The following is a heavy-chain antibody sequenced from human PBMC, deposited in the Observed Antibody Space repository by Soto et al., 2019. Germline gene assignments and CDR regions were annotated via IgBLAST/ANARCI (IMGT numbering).Heavy chain of an antibody. J-gene: IGHJ5*02. D-gene: IGHD3-10*01. CDR2: IDQDGGEK. CDR1: GFTFSNYW. V-gene: IGHV3-7*05. CDR3: ARGGNWFDP. Sequence: EVQLVESGGGLVQPGGSLRLSCAASGFTFSNYWMAWVRQAPGKGLEWVANIDQDGGEKYYVDSVKGRFTISRDNAKNSRYLHMNSLRAEHTAVYHCARGGNWFDPWGQGTLVTVSS.